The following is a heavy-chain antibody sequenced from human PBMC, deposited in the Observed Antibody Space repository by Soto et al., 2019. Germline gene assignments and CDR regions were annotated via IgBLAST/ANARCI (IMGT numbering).Heavy chain of an antibody. V-gene: IGHV1-69*06. Sequence: ASVKVSCKASGGTFSSYAISWVRQAPGQGLEWMGGIIPIFGTANYAQKFQGRVTITADKSTSTAYMELSSLRSEDTAVYYCARDLDHYVWGSYSVWGQGTLVTVSS. CDR3: ARDLDHYVWGSYSV. CDR2: IIPIFGTA. CDR1: GGTFSSYA. D-gene: IGHD3-16*01. J-gene: IGHJ4*02.